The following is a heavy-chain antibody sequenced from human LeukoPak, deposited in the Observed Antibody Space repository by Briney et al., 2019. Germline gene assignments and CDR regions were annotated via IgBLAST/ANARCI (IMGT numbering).Heavy chain of an antibody. V-gene: IGHV3-21*01. Sequence: GGSLRLSCAASGFTFSSYSMNWVRQAPGEGLEWVSSISSSSSYIYYADSVKGRFTISRDNAKNSLYLQMNSLRAEDTAVYYCARGTTGYTVKIDYWGQGTLVTVSS. CDR2: ISSSSSYI. J-gene: IGHJ4*02. D-gene: IGHD3-9*01. CDR3: ARGTTGYTVKIDY. CDR1: GFTFSSYS.